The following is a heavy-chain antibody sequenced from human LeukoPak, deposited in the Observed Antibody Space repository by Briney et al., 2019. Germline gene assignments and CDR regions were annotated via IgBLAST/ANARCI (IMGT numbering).Heavy chain of an antibody. D-gene: IGHD6-19*01. CDR3: AKSSSGWYGGFDY. J-gene: IGHJ4*02. V-gene: IGHV3-30*18. CDR1: GFTFSTYG. CDR2: LSYDGSEK. Sequence: GRSLRLSCAASGFTFSTYGMHWVRQAPGKGLEWVAVLSYDGSEKYYADSVKGRCTISRDNSKNTVYLQMNSLRDEDTAVYYCAKSSSGWYGGFDYWGQGTLVTVSP.